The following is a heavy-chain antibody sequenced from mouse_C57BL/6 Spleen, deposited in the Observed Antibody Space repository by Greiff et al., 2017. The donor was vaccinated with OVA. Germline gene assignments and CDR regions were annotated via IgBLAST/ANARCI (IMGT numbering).Heavy chain of an antibody. V-gene: IGHV5-6*01. CDR1: GFTFSSYG. Sequence: EVKVVESGGDLVKPGGSLKLSCAASGFTFSSYGMSWVRQTPDKRLEWVATISSGGSYTYYPDSVKGRFTISRDNAKNTLYLQMSSLKSEDTAMYYCARQEIITTVVAFDYWGQGTTLTVSS. D-gene: IGHD1-1*01. CDR2: ISSGGSYT. CDR3: ARQEIITTVVAFDY. J-gene: IGHJ2*01.